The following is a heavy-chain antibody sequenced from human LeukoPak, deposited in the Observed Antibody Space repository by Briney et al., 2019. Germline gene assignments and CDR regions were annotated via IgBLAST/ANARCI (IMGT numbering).Heavy chain of an antibody. J-gene: IGHJ4*02. V-gene: IGHV3-7*03. CDR3: ARELWQWRY. Sequence: PGGSLRLSCAASGFTFSSYWMSWVRQAPGKGLEWVTSIKQDGSQKYYVDSVKGRFTISRDNDKNSLYLQMNSLRAEGTAVYYCARELWQWRYWGQGTLVTVSS. D-gene: IGHD6-19*01. CDR2: IKQDGSQK. CDR1: GFTFSSYW.